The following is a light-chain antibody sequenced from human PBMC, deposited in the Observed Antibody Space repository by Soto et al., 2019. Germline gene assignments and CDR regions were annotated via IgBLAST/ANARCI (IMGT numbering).Light chain of an antibody. J-gene: IGKJ1*01. CDR1: QSVSSSY. Sequence: ELVLTQSPGTLSLSPGERSTLSCRASQSVSSSYLAWYQQKPGQAPRXXIYGASSRATGIPDRFSGSGSGTDLTITISRLEPEDFEVYYCQQYGSSRWTFGQGTKGDIK. CDR3: QQYGSSRWT. V-gene: IGKV3-20*01. CDR2: GAS.